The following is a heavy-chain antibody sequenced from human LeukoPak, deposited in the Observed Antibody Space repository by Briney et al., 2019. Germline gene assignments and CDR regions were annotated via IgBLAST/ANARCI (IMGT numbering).Heavy chain of an antibody. V-gene: IGHV3-21*01. D-gene: IGHD3-16*01. Sequence: SGGSLRLSCAASGFTFSSYSMNWARQAPGKGLEWVSSIRSSSSYIYYADSVKGRFTISRDNAKNSLYLQMNSLRAEDTAVYYCARDLEYYDYVWGIRWGQGTLVTVSS. J-gene: IGHJ4*02. CDR2: IRSSSSYI. CDR3: ARDLEYYDYVWGIR. CDR1: GFTFSSYS.